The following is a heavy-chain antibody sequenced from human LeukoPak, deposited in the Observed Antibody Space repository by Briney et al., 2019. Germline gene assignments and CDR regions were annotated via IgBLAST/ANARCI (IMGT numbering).Heavy chain of an antibody. V-gene: IGHV1-2*02. CDR1: GYTFTGYY. J-gene: IGHJ5*02. Sequence: ASVKVSCKASGYTFTGYYLHWVRQAPGQGLEWMGWINPNSGGTNYAQKFQGRVTMTRDTSISTAYMELSRLRSDDTAVYYCARDLGDNRNNNNWFDPWGQGTLVTVSS. CDR3: ARDLGDNRNNNNWFDP. CDR2: INPNSGGT. D-gene: IGHD1-14*01.